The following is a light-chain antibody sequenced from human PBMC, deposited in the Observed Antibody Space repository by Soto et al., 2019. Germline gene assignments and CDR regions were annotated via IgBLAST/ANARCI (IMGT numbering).Light chain of an antibody. CDR3: QQGSWHPFTVT. J-gene: IGKJ4*01. CDR2: DAS. V-gene: IGKV3-15*01. CDR1: QSVSSN. Sequence: EIVMTQSPATLSVSPGERATLSCRASQSVSSNLAWYQQKPGQAPRLLIYDASTRATGIPARFSGSGSGTEYTLPIRSPPSEGSAGYYCQQGSWHPFTVTFGGGTKVEIK.